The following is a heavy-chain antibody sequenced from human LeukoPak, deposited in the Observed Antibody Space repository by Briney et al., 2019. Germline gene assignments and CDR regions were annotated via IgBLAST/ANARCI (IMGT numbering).Heavy chain of an antibody. D-gene: IGHD2-15*01. Sequence: KPSETLSLTSAGYGFTFSGYYWSWIPQPPGQGLEWIGEINHSGSTNYNPSLKSRVTISVDTSKNQFSLKLSSVTAAVTAVYYCARGTRGRVLVAATPPNRGMDVWGKGTTVTVSS. CDR3: ARGTRGRVLVAATPPNRGMDV. J-gene: IGHJ6*03. CDR2: INHSGST. V-gene: IGHV4-34*01. CDR1: GFTFSGYY.